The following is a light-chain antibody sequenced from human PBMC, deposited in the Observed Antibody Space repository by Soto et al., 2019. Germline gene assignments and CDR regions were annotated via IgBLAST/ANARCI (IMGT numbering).Light chain of an antibody. V-gene: IGLV2-14*01. CDR2: EVT. Sequence: QSALTQPASVSGSPGQSITISCTGTSSDVGAYDYVSWYQQHPDKAPKFMIYEVTNRPSGVSHRFSGSKSGNTASLTIPGLQAEDEADYYCTSFTSSSTYVFGTGTKVTVL. CDR1: SSDVGAYDY. J-gene: IGLJ1*01. CDR3: TSFTSSSTYV.